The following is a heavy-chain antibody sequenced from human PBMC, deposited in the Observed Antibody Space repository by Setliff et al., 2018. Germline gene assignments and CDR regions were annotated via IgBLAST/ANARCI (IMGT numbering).Heavy chain of an antibody. CDR1: GYAFITFG. J-gene: IGHJ4*02. V-gene: IGHV1-18*01. CDR2: ISPVYGIA. Sequence: GASVKVSCKTSGYAFITFGMSWVRQAPGQGLEWMGWISPVYGIANYARKFQGRVTMTADTSTTTAYLELTGLRYDDTAVYYCVRGPGPSVVVAIPFDHWGQGSLVTVSS. D-gene: IGHD3-22*01. CDR3: VRGPGPSVVVAIPFDH.